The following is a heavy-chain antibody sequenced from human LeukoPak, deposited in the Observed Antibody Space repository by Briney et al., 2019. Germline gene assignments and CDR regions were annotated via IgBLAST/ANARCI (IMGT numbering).Heavy chain of an antibody. D-gene: IGHD4-11*01. Sequence: ASVKVSCKASGYTFTSYYMHWVRQATGQGLEWMGWMNPNSGNTGYAQKFQGRVTMTRNTSISTAYMELSSLRSEDTAVYYCARRGYSRAFDPWGQGTLVTVSS. CDR3: ARRGYSRAFDP. V-gene: IGHV1-8*02. CDR1: GYTFTSYY. CDR2: MNPNSGNT. J-gene: IGHJ5*02.